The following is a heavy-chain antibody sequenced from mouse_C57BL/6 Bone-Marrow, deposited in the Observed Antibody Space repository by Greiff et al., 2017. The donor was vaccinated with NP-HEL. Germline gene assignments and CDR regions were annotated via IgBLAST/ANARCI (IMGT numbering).Heavy chain of an antibody. D-gene: IGHD1-2*01. CDR3: AHYYGLYYAMDY. CDR2: IHPNSGST. Sequence: QVQLQQPGAELVKPGASVKLSCKASGYTFTSYWMHWVKQRPGQGLEWIGMIHPNSGSTNYNEKFKSKATLTVDKSSSTAYMQLSSLTSEDSAVYYCAHYYGLYYAMDYWGQGTSVTVSS. J-gene: IGHJ4*01. V-gene: IGHV1-64*01. CDR1: GYTFTSYW.